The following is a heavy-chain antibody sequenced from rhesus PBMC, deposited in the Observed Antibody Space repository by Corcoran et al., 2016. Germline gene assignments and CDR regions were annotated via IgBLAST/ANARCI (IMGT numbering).Heavy chain of an antibody. V-gene: IGHV4S7*01. CDR1: GASISDRFY. J-gene: IGHJ5-2*02. CDR2: VDGPTGVN. D-gene: IGHD3-16*01. Sequence: QVQLQESGPGLAKPSETLSLTCTVSGASISDRFYWTWLRQSPERGLEGIGDVDGPTGVNNFNPSLRSRVTVSKDSTHNRFSMELTSVTAADTAAYCCARRGDYTSDRFKDSLYSWGRGLLVIVSS. CDR3: ARRGDYTSDRFKDSLYS.